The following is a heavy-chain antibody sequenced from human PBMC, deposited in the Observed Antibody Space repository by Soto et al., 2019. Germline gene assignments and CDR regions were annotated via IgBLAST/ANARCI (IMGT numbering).Heavy chain of an antibody. CDR3: AGRYGGTLDY. CDR2: IYYSGST. V-gene: IGHV4-59*08. J-gene: IGHJ4*02. CDR1: GGSISSYY. Sequence: PSETLSLTCTVSGGSISSYYWSWIRQPPGKGLEWIGYIYYSGSTNYNPSLKSRVTISVDTSKNQISLKLGSVTAADTAVYYCAGRYGGTLDYWGRGTLVTVSA. D-gene: IGHD4-17*01.